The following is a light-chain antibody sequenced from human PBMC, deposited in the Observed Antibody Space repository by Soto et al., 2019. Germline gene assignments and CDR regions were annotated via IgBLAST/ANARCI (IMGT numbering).Light chain of an antibody. V-gene: IGKV3-20*01. J-gene: IGKJ1*01. CDR3: QQYGSSTTIS. CDR1: PSVSSSY. Sequence: ELVFTQSPATLSLSPGERATRSCRASPSVSSSYLAWYQQKPGQAPRLLIYGASSRATGIPDRFSGSGSGTDFTLTISRLEPEDFAVYYCQQYGSSTTISFGQGTKVDIK. CDR2: GAS.